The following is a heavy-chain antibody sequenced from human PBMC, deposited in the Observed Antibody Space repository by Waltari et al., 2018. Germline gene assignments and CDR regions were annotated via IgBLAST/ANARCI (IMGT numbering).Heavy chain of an antibody. J-gene: IGHJ4*02. CDR1: VGSINSFT. CDR2: LHYTGDT. D-gene: IGHD1-26*01. CDR3: GSSGNLGLIDF. V-gene: IGHV4-59*01. Sequence: QVQPLESGPGLVKPSETLSLTCFVGVGSINSFTWAWMRQPPGEGLEWIGSLHYTGDTMYNASLKSRVTISLDRSKRHLSLKLQSVTAADTALYYCGSSGNLGLIDFWGQGTLVAVSS.